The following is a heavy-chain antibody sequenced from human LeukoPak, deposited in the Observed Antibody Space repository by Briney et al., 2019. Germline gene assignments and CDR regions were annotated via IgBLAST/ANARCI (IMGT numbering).Heavy chain of an antibody. V-gene: IGHV3-30*18. J-gene: IGHJ1*01. D-gene: IGHD3-22*01. Sequence: PGGSLRRSCAASGFTFSSYGMHWVRQAPGKGLEWVAVISYDGSNKYYADSVKGRFTISRDNSKNTLYLQMNSLRAEDTAVYYCAKALHYYDSSGYYEGEYFQHWGQGTLVTVSS. CDR1: GFTFSSYG. CDR2: ISYDGSNK. CDR3: AKALHYYDSSGYYEGEYFQH.